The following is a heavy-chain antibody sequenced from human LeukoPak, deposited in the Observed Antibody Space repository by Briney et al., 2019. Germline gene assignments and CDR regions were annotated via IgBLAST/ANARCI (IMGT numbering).Heavy chain of an antibody. D-gene: IGHD3-22*01. CDR2: ISYDGTTK. V-gene: IGHV3-30*18. J-gene: IGHJ4*02. CDR1: GFTFDSNV. CDR3: VKGFYYNSRTYSSPLNY. Sequence: PGRSLRLSCVASGFTFDSNVMNWARQAPDKGLEWVAFISYDGTTKFYAVSVKGRFTISRDSSKNILYLQMNSLRTEDTAVYYCVKGFYYNSRTYSSPLNYWGQGTLVTVSS.